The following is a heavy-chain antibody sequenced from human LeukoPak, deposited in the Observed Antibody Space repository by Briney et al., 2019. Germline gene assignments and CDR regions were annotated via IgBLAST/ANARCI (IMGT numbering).Heavy chain of an antibody. D-gene: IGHD4-23*01. CDR3: ARGPNYGGNSKDFDY. V-gene: IGHV4-34*01. Sequence: SSETLSLTCAAYGGSFSGYYWSWIRQPPGKGLEWIGEINHSGSTNYNPSLKSRVIISVDTSKNQFSLKLSSVTAADTAVYYCARGPNYGGNSKDFDYWGQGTLVTVSS. CDR2: INHSGST. CDR1: GGSFSGYY. J-gene: IGHJ4*02.